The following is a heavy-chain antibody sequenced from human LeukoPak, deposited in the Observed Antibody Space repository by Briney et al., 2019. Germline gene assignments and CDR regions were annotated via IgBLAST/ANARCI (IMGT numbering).Heavy chain of an antibody. J-gene: IGHJ3*02. V-gene: IGHV4-4*07. CDR3: ARDLAYSSSSWGAFDI. CDR1: GGSINSY. CDR2: ISGSGTI. D-gene: IGHD6-6*01. Sequence: SETPSLTCTVSGGSINSYWSWIRQRAGKGLEGIGRISGSGTITYNPALQRGLSISIERSKNEVSVKLMAVTAAHTAVYYCARDLAYSSSSWGAFDIWGQGTMVTVSS.